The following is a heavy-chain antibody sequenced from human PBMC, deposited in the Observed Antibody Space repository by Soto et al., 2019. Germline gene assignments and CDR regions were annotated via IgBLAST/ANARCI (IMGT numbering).Heavy chain of an antibody. CDR2: ISGSGGST. CDR1: GFTVSSYA. Sequence: LRLSCAASGFTVSSYAMSWVRQAPGKGLEWVSAISGSGGSTYYADSVKGRFTISRDNSKNTLYLQMNGLRAEDTAVYYCAKGYSWAMIVVVSDYWGQGTLVTVSS. CDR3: AKGYSWAMIVVVSDY. J-gene: IGHJ4*02. V-gene: IGHV3-23*01. D-gene: IGHD3-22*01.